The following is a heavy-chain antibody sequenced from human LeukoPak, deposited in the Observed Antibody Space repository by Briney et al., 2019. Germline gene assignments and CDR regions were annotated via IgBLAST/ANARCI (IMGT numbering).Heavy chain of an antibody. CDR2: IRQDGSEK. CDR1: GFTFSSYW. Sequence: GGSLRLSCAASGFTFSSYWMSWVRQAPGKGLEWVANIRQDGSEKYYEDSVEGRFTISRDNAKNSLYLQMNSPRAEDTAVYYCARVYYGSGTIDYWGQGTLVTVSS. D-gene: IGHD3-10*01. J-gene: IGHJ4*02. V-gene: IGHV3-7*01. CDR3: ARVYYGSGTIDY.